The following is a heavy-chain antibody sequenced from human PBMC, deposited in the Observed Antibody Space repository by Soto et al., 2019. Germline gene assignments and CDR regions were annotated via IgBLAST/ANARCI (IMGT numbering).Heavy chain of an antibody. CDR2: IIPIFGTA. CDR1: GGTFSSYA. Sequence: GASVKVSCKASGGTFSSYAISWVRQAPGQGLEWMGGIIPIFGTANYAQKFQGRVTITADESTSTAYMELSSLRSEDTAVYYCARDYYDSSGYARVFDYWGQGTLVTVSS. D-gene: IGHD3-22*01. CDR3: ARDYYDSSGYARVFDY. V-gene: IGHV1-69*13. J-gene: IGHJ4*02.